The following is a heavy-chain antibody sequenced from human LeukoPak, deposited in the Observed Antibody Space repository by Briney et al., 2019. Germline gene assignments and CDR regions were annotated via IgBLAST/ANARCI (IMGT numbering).Heavy chain of an antibody. D-gene: IGHD3-3*01. CDR2: IYTRGST. Sequence: SETLSLTCTVSGGSISSYYWSWIRQPAGKGPEWIGRIYTRGSTNYNPSLKSRVTMSVDTSKNQFSLKLSSVTAADTAVYYCARDRTSDFWSGAFYYYYYMDVWGKGTTVTVSS. CDR1: GGSISSYY. V-gene: IGHV4-4*07. CDR3: ARDRTSDFWSGAFYYYYYMDV. J-gene: IGHJ6*03.